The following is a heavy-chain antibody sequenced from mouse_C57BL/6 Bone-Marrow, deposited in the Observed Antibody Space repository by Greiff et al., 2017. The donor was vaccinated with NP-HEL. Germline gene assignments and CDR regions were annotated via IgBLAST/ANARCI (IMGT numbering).Heavy chain of an antibody. Sequence: QVQLQQSGAELARPGASVKLSCKASGYTFTSYGISWVKQRTGQGLEWIGEIYPRSGNTYYNEKFKGKATLTADKSSSTAYMELRSRTSEDAAVYFCAPYYYGSSYWYFDVWGTGTTVTVSS. CDR2: IYPRSGNT. J-gene: IGHJ1*03. CDR3: APYYYGSSYWYFDV. CDR1: GYTFTSYG. V-gene: IGHV1-81*01. D-gene: IGHD1-1*01.